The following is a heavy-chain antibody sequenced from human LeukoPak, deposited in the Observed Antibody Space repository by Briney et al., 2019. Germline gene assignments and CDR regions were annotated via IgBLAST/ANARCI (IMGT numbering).Heavy chain of an antibody. CDR1: GFTFSDYY. CDR2: ISSSGSTI. CDR3: ASWPRGYYDSSGYNFNY. J-gene: IGHJ4*02. D-gene: IGHD3-22*01. V-gene: IGHV3-11*01. Sequence: GGSLRLSCAASGFTFSDYYMSWIRQAPGKGLEWVSYISSSGSTIYYADSVKGRFTISRDNAKSSLYLQMNSLRAEDTAVYYCASWPRGYYDSSGYNFNYWGQGTLVTVSS.